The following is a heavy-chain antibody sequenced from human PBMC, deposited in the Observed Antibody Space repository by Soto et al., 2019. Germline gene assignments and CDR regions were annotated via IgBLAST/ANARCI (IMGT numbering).Heavy chain of an antibody. V-gene: IGHV3-33*01. CDR3: ARSPSGWDDWYFDL. CDR1: GFTFRRYG. CDR2: IWYDGSNK. Sequence: EQLVESGGGVVQPGRSLRLSCAASGFTFRRYGMHWVRQAPGKGMEWVAVIWYDGSNKYYVESVKGRFTISRDNSKNTLYLQMNSLRAEDTAVYYCARSPSGWDDWYFDLWGRGTLVTVSS. D-gene: IGHD6-19*01. J-gene: IGHJ2*01.